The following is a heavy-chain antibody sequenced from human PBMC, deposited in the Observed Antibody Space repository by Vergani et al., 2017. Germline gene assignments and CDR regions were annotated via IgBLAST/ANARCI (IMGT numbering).Heavy chain of an antibody. CDR3: ARGARGLWLSY. CDR1: GGSFSGYY. V-gene: IGHV4-34*01. CDR2: INHSGST. Sequence: QVQLQQWGAGLLKPSETLSLTCAVYGGSFSGYYWSWIRQPPGKGLEWIGEINHSGSTNYNPSLKSRVTISVDTSKNQFSLTLISVTAADTAVYYCARGARGLWLSYWGQGTLVTVSS. J-gene: IGHJ4*02. D-gene: IGHD5-18*01.